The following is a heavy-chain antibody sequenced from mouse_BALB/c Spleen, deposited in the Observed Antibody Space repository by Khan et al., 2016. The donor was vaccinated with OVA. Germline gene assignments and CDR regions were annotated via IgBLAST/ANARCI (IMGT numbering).Heavy chain of an antibody. CDR1: GFNIKDYY. J-gene: IGHJ3*01. D-gene: IGHD2-3*01. CDR3: ARDGYSPWFAY. V-gene: IGHV14-1*02. CDR2: IDPENGDT. Sequence: EVQLQESGAELVRPGALVKLSCKASGFNIKDYYMHWVKQRPEQGLVWLGRIDPENGDTIYDPKFQGKASITYDTSSKTASLKLSSLTSEDTAVYYCARDGYSPWFAYWGQGTLVTVSA.